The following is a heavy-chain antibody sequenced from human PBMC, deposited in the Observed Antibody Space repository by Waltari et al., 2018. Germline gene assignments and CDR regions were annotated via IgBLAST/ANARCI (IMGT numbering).Heavy chain of an antibody. CDR3: ARGPDHAKTGY. CDR2: MHPSGST. J-gene: IGHJ4*02. CDR1: GGSSSGYY. Sequence: QVQLQQWGAGLLKPSETLSLTCAVYGGSSSGYYGSWIRQPPGKGLEWIGEMHPSGSTYYNPSLQSRVTILVDTSKNQLSLKLSSVTAADTAVYYCARGPDHAKTGYWGQGTLVTVSS. V-gene: IGHV4-34*01.